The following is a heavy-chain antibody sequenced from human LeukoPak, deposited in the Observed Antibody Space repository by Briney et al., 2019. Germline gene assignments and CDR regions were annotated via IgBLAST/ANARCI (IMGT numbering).Heavy chain of an antibody. D-gene: IGHD6-19*01. CDR3: AKDLRVTAVAGSPLDV. V-gene: IGHV3-30*18. J-gene: IGHJ6*04. CDR2: ISYDGSNK. CDR1: GFTFSSYG. Sequence: GRSLTLSCAASGFTFSSYGMHWVRQAPGKGLEWVAVISYDGSNKYYADSVKGRFTISRDNPKNTLDLQMNSLRAEGTAVYYCAKDLRVTAVAGSPLDVWGKGTTVTVSS.